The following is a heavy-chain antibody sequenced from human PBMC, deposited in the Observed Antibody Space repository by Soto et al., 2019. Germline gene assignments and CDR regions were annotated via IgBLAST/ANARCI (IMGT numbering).Heavy chain of an antibody. CDR2: IIPIFGTA. V-gene: IGHV1-69*13. J-gene: IGHJ6*02. CDR3: ARDDYYGSGSYYNSNYYYGMDV. CDR1: GGTFSSYA. D-gene: IGHD3-10*01. Sequence: GASVKVSCKASGGTFSSYAISWVRQAPGQGLEWIGGIIPIFGTANYAQKLQGRVTITADESTSTAYMELSSLRSEDTAVYYCARDDYYGSGSYYNSNYYYGMDVWGQGTTVTV.